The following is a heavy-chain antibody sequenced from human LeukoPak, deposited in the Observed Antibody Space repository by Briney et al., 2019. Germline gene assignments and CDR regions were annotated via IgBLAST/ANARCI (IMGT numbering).Heavy chain of an antibody. V-gene: IGHV3-33*08. Sequence: GGSLRLSCAASGFTFSSYAMSWVRQAPGKGLEWVAVIWYDGSNKYYADSVKGRFTISRDNSKNTLYLQMNSLRAEDTAVYYCARAELLWFGELLSPLHYWGQGTLVTVSS. CDR2: IWYDGSNK. CDR3: ARAELLWFGELLSPLHY. D-gene: IGHD3-10*01. CDR1: GFTFSSYA. J-gene: IGHJ4*02.